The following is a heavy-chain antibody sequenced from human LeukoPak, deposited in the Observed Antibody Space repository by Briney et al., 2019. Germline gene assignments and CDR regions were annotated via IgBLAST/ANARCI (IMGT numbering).Heavy chain of an antibody. CDR3: ARTSSFGVVIIHWFDY. CDR2: IIPILGIA. V-gene: IGHV1-69*04. J-gene: IGHJ4*02. CDR1: GGTFSSYA. D-gene: IGHD3-3*01. Sequence: SSVKVSCKASGGTFSSYAISWVRQAPGQGLEWMGRIIPILGIANYAQKFQGRVTITADKSTSTAYMELSSLRSEDTAVYYCARTSSFGVVIIHWFDYWGQGTLVTVSS.